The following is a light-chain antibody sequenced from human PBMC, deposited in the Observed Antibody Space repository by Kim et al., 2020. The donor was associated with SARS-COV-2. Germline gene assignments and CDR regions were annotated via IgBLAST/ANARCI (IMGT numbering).Light chain of an antibody. CDR2: SAS. V-gene: IGKV1-12*01. CDR1: QSISSW. Sequence: DIQMTQSPSSVSASVGDTVTITCRASQSISSWLAWYQQKPGKAPKLLIYSASNLQSGVPSRFSGSGSGTDFTLTISSLQPEDFATYYCQQANTFPLLTFGGGTKVDIK. CDR3: QQANTFPLLT. J-gene: IGKJ4*01.